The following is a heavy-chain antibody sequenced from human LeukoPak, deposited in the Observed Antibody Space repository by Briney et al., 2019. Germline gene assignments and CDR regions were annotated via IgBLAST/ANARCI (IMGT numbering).Heavy chain of an antibody. D-gene: IGHD4-17*01. V-gene: IGHV4-39*07. J-gene: IGHJ5*02. CDR3: ARANDYDNWFDP. CDR1: GGSIRNSSYY. Sequence: SSETLSLTCTVSGGSIRNSSYYWGWIRQPPGKGLEWIGNIYYSGTTYYNSSLKSRVTISIDTSKNRFSLKLTSVTAADTAVYYCARANDYDNWFDPWGQGTLVTVSS. CDR2: IYYSGTT.